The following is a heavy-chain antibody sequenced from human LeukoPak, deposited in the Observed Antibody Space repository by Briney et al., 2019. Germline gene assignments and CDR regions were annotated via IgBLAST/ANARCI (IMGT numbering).Heavy chain of an antibody. J-gene: IGHJ5*02. CDR1: GGSISSSY. V-gene: IGHV4-59*01. D-gene: IGHD3-9*01. CDR3: ARGGYDILTGYFWFDP. CDR2: IYYSGST. Sequence: PSETLSLTCTVSGGSISSSYWSWIRQPPGKRLEWIGYIYYSGSTNHNPSLKSRVTISVDTSKNQFSLKLSSVTAADTAVYYCARGGYDILTGYFWFDPWGQGTLVTVSS.